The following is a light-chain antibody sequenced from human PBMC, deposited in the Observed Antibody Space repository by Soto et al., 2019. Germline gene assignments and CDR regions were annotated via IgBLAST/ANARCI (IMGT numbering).Light chain of an antibody. Sequence: QSALTQPASVSGSPGQSITISCTGTSSDVGDYNYVSWYRQHPGKAPKLMIYEVSNRPSGISDRFSGSKSGNTAYLTISGLQAEDEADYYCSSYTSSNTWVFGGGTKLTVL. CDR2: EVS. V-gene: IGLV2-14*01. CDR3: SSYTSSNTWV. CDR1: SSDVGDYNY. J-gene: IGLJ3*02.